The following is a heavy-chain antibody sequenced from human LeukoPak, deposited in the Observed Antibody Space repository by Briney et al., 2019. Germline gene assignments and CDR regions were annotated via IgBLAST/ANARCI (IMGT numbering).Heavy chain of an antibody. CDR2: IIPMSGTI. V-gene: IGHV1-69*06. Sequence: SVKVSCKTSGGTFSSYSISWVRQAPGQGLEWMGGIIPMSGTIKYAQQFQGRVTMTADRSTSTAYMALSSLRPEDTAVYYCATYRSTWSPRFEYFQHWGQGTLVTVSS. CDR1: GGTFSSYS. J-gene: IGHJ1*01. CDR3: ATYRSTWSPRFEYFQH. D-gene: IGHD6-13*01.